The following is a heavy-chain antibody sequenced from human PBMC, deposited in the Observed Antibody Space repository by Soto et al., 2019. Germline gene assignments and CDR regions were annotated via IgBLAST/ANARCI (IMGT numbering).Heavy chain of an antibody. Sequence: QVQLEQSGAEVKKPGSSVSVSCKISGGTFSDHTFSWVRQAPGQGLEWMGGIIPFFGTINYAQKFQGRVKISADESTGTAYMKLSSLKSEDTAKYYCASSLMGVVGKKYFYYYGMDVWGRGTTVTVFS. CDR3: ASSLMGVVGKKYFYYYGMDV. V-gene: IGHV1-69*01. J-gene: IGHJ6*02. CDR2: IIPFFGTI. D-gene: IGHD3-16*01. CDR1: GGTFSDHT.